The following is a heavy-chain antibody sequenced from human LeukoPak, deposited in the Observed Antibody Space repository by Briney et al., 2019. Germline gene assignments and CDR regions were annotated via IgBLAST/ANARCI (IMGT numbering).Heavy chain of an antibody. CDR2: IDHSGRS. CDR1: GGSFSAYK. V-gene: IGHV4-34*01. Sequence: LETLSLTCAVYGGSFSAYKWNWLRQTPGKGLEWIGEIDHSGRSTYNPSLKSRVTISVDTPKNQFALKLTSVTAADTAVYYCARSVHPSGKLWYFDLWGRGTLVTVSP. CDR3: ARSVHPSGKLWYFDL. J-gene: IGHJ2*01. D-gene: IGHD1-26*01.